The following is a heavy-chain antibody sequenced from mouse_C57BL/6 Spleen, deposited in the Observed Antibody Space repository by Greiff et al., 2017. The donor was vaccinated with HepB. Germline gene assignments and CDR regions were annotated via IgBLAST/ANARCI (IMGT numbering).Heavy chain of an antibody. D-gene: IGHD2-1*01. CDR2: IDPSDSET. Sequence: VQLKQPGAELVRPGSSVKLSCKASGYTFTSYWMHWVKQRPIQGLEWISNIDPSDSETHYNQKFKDKATLTVDKSSSTAYMQLSSLTSEDSAVYYCARGIYYGNYDAMDYWGQGTSVTVSS. CDR3: ARGIYYGNYDAMDY. J-gene: IGHJ4*01. V-gene: IGHV1-52*01. CDR1: GYTFTSYW.